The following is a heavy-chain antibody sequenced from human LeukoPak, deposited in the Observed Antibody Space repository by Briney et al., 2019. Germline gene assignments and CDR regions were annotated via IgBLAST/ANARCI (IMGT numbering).Heavy chain of an antibody. V-gene: IGHV4-59*08. Sequence: KTSETLSLTCTVSGGSISSYYWSWIRQPPGKGLEWIGYIYYSGSTNYNPSLKSRVTISVDTSKNQFSLKLSSVTAADTAVYYCARISGGYDFDYWGQGTLVTVSS. D-gene: IGHD5-12*01. J-gene: IGHJ4*02. CDR3: ARISGGYDFDY. CDR1: GGSISSYY. CDR2: IYYSGST.